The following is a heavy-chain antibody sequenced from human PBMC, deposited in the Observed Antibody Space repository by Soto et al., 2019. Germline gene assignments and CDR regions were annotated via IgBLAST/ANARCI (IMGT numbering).Heavy chain of an antibody. V-gene: IGHV3-30*18. J-gene: IGHJ3*02. CDR3: AKGPLLWFGENAFDI. Sequence: QVQLVESGGGVVQPGRSLRLSCAASGFTFSSYGMHWVRQAPGKGLEWVAVISYDGSNKYYADSVKGRFTISRDNSKNTLYLQMKSLRAEDTAVYYCAKGPLLWFGENAFDIWGQGTMVTVSS. D-gene: IGHD3-10*01. CDR1: GFTFSSYG. CDR2: ISYDGSNK.